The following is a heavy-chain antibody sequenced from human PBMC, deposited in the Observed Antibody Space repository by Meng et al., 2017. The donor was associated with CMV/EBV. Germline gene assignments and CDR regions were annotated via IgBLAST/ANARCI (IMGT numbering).Heavy chain of an antibody. CDR3: ATSSYDYVWGSYRSGDYYGMDV. CDR2: IYYSGST. Sequence: GSLRLSCTVSGVSISSYYWSWIRQPPGKGLEWIGYIYYSGSTNYNPSLKSRVTISVDTSKNQFSLKLSSVTAADTAVYYCATSSYDYVWGSYRSGDYYGMDVWGQGTTVTVSS. D-gene: IGHD3-16*02. CDR1: GVSISSYY. J-gene: IGHJ6*02. V-gene: IGHV4-59*01.